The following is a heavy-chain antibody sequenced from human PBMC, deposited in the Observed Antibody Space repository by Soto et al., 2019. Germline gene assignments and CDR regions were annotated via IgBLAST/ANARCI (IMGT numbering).Heavy chain of an antibody. CDR1: GYSFTSYW. D-gene: IGHD6-13*01. Sequence: EVQLVQSGAEVKKPGESLKISCKGSGYSFTSYWIGWVRQMPGKGLEWMGIIYPGDSDTRYSPSFQGQVTISADKSISTAYLQWSSLKASDTAMYYCARHVLSSTAAGTWMDPPRYYFDYWGQGTLVTVSS. CDR2: IYPGDSDT. CDR3: ARHVLSSTAAGTWMDPPRYYFDY. V-gene: IGHV5-51*01. J-gene: IGHJ4*02.